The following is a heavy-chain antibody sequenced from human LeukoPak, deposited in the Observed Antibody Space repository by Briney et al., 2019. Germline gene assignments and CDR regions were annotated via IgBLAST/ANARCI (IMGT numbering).Heavy chain of an antibody. CDR2: IYYSGST. CDR3: ARNRVVTAYWYFDL. V-gene: IGHV4-39*01. Sequence: SETLSLTCTVSGGSTSSSSYYWGWIRQPPGKGLEWIGSIYYSGSTYYNPSLKSRVTISVDTSKNQFSLKLSSVTAADTAVYYCARNRVVTAYWYFDLWGRGTLVTVSS. J-gene: IGHJ2*01. D-gene: IGHD2-21*02. CDR1: GGSTSSSSYY.